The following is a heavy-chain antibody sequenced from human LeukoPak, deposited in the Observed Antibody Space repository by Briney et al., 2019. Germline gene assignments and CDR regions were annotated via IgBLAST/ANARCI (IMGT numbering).Heavy chain of an antibody. Sequence: GASVKVSCKASGYTFTGYYMHWVRQAPGQGLEWMGWINPNSGGTNYAQKFQGRVTMTRDTSISTAYMELSRLRSDDTAVYYCAREVWFGELRVNYMDVWGKGTTFTVSS. V-gene: IGHV1-2*02. D-gene: IGHD3-10*01. CDR3: AREVWFGELRVNYMDV. CDR1: GYTFTGYY. CDR2: INPNSGGT. J-gene: IGHJ6*03.